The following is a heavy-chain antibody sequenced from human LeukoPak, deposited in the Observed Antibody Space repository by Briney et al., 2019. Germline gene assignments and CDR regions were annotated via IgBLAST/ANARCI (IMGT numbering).Heavy chain of an antibody. D-gene: IGHD2-2*01. CDR2: INPNSDGT. CDR1: RYTFTDYY. J-gene: IGHJ5*02. V-gene: IGHV1-2*02. CDR3: ARGGWSLGYCSSSSCQDWFDP. Sequence: ASVKVSCKASRYTFTDYYMHWVRQAPGQGLEWMGWINPNSDGTNYAQKFQGRVTMTRDTSISTAYMELSRLRSDDTAVYYCARGGWSLGYCSSSSCQDWFDPWGQGTLVTVSS.